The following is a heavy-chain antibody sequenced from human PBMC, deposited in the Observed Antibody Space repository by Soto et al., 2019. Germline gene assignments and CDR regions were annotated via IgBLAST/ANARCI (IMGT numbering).Heavy chain of an antibody. CDR1: GGSVRGSH. CDR3: VKNYRSDGPGWFDP. J-gene: IGHJ5*02. CDR2: IYASGAA. D-gene: IGHD3-16*02. Sequence: SETLSLTCTVSGGSVRGSHWSWIRQSAAKGLEWMGRIYASGAANYNPSLKSRVTMSVDTSRNQFSLNVKSVTAADAAVYCCVKNYRSDGPGWFDPWGQGIQVT. V-gene: IGHV4-4*07.